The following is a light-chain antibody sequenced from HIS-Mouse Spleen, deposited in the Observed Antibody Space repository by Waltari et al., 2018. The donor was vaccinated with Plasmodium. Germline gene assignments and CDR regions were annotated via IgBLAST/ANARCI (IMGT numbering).Light chain of an antibody. J-gene: IGKJ4*01. CDR2: GAS. CDR3: QQYGSSPQIT. Sequence: KQSPGTLSLSPGESATLSCRASQSVSSSYLAWYQQKPGQAPRLLIYGASSRATGIPDRFSGSGSGTDFTLTISRLEPEDFAVYYCQQYGSSPQITFGGGTKVEIK. V-gene: IGKV3-20*01. CDR1: QSVSSSY.